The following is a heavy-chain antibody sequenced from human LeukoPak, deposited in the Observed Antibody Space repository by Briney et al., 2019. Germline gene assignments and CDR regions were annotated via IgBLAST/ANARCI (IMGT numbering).Heavy chain of an antibody. CDR2: INYSGST. Sequence: SETLSLTCTVSGGSISSYYWSWIRQPPGKGLEWIGYINYSGSTNYNPSLKSRVTISVDTSKNQFSLKLSSVTAADTAVYYCAALTGTTGVFDYWGQGTLVTVFS. V-gene: IGHV4-59*01. J-gene: IGHJ4*02. D-gene: IGHD3-10*01. CDR3: AALTGTTGVFDY. CDR1: GGSISSYY.